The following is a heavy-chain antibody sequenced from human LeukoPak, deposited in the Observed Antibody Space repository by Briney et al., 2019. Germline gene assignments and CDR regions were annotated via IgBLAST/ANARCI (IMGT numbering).Heavy chain of an antibody. D-gene: IGHD2-2*01. J-gene: IGHJ5*02. Sequence: GASVKVSCKASGYTFTSYGISWVRQAPGQGLEWMGWISAYNGNTNYAQKLQGRVTMTTDTSTSTAYMELRSLRSDDTAVYYCARVPWAVPAANWSDPWGQGTLVTVSS. CDR2: ISAYNGNT. V-gene: IGHV1-18*01. CDR1: GYTFTSYG. CDR3: ARVPWAVPAANWSDP.